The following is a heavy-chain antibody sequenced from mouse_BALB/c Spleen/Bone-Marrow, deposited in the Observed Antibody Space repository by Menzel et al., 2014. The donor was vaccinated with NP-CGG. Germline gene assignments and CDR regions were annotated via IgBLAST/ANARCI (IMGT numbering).Heavy chain of an antibody. Sequence: VQLQQFGAELAKPGASVKMSCKFSGYTFTSYWIHWVKPWPGQGLEWIGYINPSTGYSEYNQKFKDKATLTADKSSSTPYRQLSSLTSEDSAVYYCARDWYFDVWGARTAVTGSS. CDR3: ARDWYFDV. J-gene: IGHJ1*01. V-gene: IGHV1-7*01. CDR1: GYTFTSYW. CDR2: INPSTGYS.